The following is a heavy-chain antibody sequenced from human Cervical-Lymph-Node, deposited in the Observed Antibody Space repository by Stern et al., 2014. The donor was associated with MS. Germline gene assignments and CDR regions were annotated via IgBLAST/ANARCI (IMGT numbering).Heavy chain of an antibody. CDR2: IDWDDYK. Sequence: QITLKESGPALVKPTQTLTLTCTFSGFSLSTSGMRVNWIRQPPGKALEWLARIDWDDYKFYSTSLKTRLTISKDTSKNQVVLTMTNMDPVDTATYYCARTTYCSGGSCYPDYWGQGTLVTVSS. V-gene: IGHV2-70*04. J-gene: IGHJ4*02. CDR3: ARTTYCSGGSCYPDY. D-gene: IGHD2-15*01. CDR1: GFSLSTSGMR.